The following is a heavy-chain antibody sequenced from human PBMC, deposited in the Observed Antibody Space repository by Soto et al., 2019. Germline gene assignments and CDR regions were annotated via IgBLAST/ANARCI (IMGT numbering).Heavy chain of an antibody. J-gene: IGHJ5*02. CDR3: ARHERYSPNWFDP. CDR1: GGSIISSSYY. D-gene: IGHD5-18*01. CDR2: IYYSGST. V-gene: IGHV4-39*01. Sequence: SATLSLTSTVSGGSIISSSYYWGWIRQPPGKGLEWIGSIYYSGSTYYNPSLKSRVTISVDTSKNQFSLKLSSVTAADTAVYYCARHERYSPNWFDPWGQGTLVTV.